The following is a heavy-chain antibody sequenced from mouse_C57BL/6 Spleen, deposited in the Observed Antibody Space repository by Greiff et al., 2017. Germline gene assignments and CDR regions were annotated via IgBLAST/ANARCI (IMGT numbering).Heavy chain of an antibody. J-gene: IGHJ4*01. CDR2: IHPNSGST. CDR3: ARLAYGSSYIYAMDY. CDR1: GYTFTSSW. V-gene: IGHV1-64*01. D-gene: IGHD1-1*01. Sequence: QVQLQQSGAELVKPGASVKLSCKASGYTFTSSWMHWVKQRPGQGLEWIGMIHPNSGSTNYNEKFKSKATLTVDKSSSTAYMQLSSLTSEDSAVYYCARLAYGSSYIYAMDYWGQGTSVTVSS.